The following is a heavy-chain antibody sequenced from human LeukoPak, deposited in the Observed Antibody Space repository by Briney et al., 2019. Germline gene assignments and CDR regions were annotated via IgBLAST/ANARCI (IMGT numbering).Heavy chain of an antibody. V-gene: IGHV1-69*01. J-gene: IGHJ4*02. CDR2: IIPIFGTA. D-gene: IGHD2-15*01. Sequence: ASVKVSFKASGGTFISYANSWVRQAPGQGLEWMGGIIPIFGTANYAQKFQGRVTITADESTSTAYMELSSLRSEDTAVYYCNVGVAATVLDYWGQGTLVTVSS. CDR3: NVGVAATVLDY. CDR1: GGTFISYA.